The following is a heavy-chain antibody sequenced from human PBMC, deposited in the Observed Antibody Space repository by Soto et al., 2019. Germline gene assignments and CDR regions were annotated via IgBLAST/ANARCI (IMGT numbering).Heavy chain of an antibody. CDR1: GFSFSSYG. V-gene: IGHV3-33*05. CDR3: ARDDAFGDENGFDV. CDR2: IPNDGSYQ. D-gene: IGHD2-21*02. J-gene: IGHJ3*01. Sequence: QVQLVESGGGVVQPGTSLRLSCAASGFSFSSYGMHWVRQTPGKGLDWVAVIPNDGSYQYYVDSVKGRFTISRDNSKNTLFLKMNSLRAEDTAVYYCARDDAFGDENGFDVWGQGTMVTVSP.